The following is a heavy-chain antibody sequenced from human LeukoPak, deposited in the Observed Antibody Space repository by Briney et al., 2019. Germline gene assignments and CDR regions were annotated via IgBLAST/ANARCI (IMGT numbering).Heavy chain of an antibody. CDR2: IWYDGSNK. CDR1: GFTFSSYG. J-gene: IGHJ4*02. CDR3: AREASCCSSTSCLFDY. Sequence: GGSLRLSCAASGFTFSSYGMHWVRQAPGKGLEWVAVIWYDGSNKYYADSVKGRFTISRDNSKNTLYLQMNSLRAEDTAVYYCAREASCCSSTSCLFDYWGQGTLVTVSS. D-gene: IGHD2-2*01. V-gene: IGHV3-33*01.